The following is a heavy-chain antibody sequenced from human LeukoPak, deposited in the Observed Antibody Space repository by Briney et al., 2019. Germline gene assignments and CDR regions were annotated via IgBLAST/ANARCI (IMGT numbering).Heavy chain of an antibody. CDR2: ISYDGSNK. J-gene: IGHJ4*02. CDR1: GFTFSSYA. Sequence: LPGGSLRLSCAASGFTFSSYAMHWVRQAPGKGLEWVAVISYDGSNKYYADSVKGRFTISRDDSKNTLYLQMNSLRAEDTAVYYCARESKYCSGGSCYYDYWGQGTLVTVSS. CDR3: ARESKYCSGGSCYYDY. D-gene: IGHD2-15*01. V-gene: IGHV3-30-3*01.